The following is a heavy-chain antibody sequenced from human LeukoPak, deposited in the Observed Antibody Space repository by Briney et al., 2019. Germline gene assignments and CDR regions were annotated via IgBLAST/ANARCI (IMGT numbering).Heavy chain of an antibody. D-gene: IGHD2/OR15-2a*01. J-gene: IGHJ3*02. Sequence: GGSLRLSCAASGFTFSSYAMSWVRQAPGKGLEWVSAVSGSGGSTYYADSVKGRFTISRDNSKNTLYLQMNSLRAEDTAVYYCTKAGPDTYAFDIWGQGTMVTVSS. CDR2: VSGSGGST. CDR3: TKAGPDTYAFDI. V-gene: IGHV3-23*01. CDR1: GFTFSSYA.